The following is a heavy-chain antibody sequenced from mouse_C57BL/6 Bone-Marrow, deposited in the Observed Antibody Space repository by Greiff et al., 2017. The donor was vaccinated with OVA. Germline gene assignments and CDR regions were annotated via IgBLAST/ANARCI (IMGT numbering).Heavy chain of an antibody. V-gene: IGHV1-62-2*01. CDR2: FYPGSGRI. CDR3: ARRDYGSSDRYFDV. Sequence: VQLQQSGAELVKPGASVKLSCTASGYTFTEYTIHWVKQRPGQGLEWIGWFYPGSGRIKYNEKFKDKATLTADKSSSTVYMELSRLTSEDSAVFVCARRDYGSSDRYFDVWGTGTTVTVSS. D-gene: IGHD1-1*01. J-gene: IGHJ1*03. CDR1: GYTFTEYT.